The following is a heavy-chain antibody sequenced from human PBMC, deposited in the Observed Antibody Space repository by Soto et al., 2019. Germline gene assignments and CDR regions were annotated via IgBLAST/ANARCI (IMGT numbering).Heavy chain of an antibody. CDR3: ARLGYRATLYYYYGMDV. D-gene: IGHD5-18*01. Sequence: ESLKISCKGSGYSFTSYWISWVRQMPGKGLEWMGRIDPSDSYTNYSPSFQGHVTISADKSISTAYLQWSSLKASDTAMYYCARLGYRATLYYYYGMDVWGQGTTVTVSS. CDR1: GYSFTSYW. V-gene: IGHV5-10-1*01. CDR2: IDPSDSYT. J-gene: IGHJ6*02.